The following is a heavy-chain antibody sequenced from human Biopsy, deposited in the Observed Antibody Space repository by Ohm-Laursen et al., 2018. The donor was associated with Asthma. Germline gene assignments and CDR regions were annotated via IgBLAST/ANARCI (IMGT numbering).Heavy chain of an antibody. Sequence: TLSLTCAVSGGSISSGGYWTWIRQPPGKGLEWIGYISHSGSTYFNPSLESRVTISLDRTKSQFSLKLSSVTAADTALYYCARAQAAQYYYGMDVWGQGTTVIVSS. J-gene: IGHJ6*02. CDR2: ISHSGST. V-gene: IGHV4-30-2*01. CDR1: GGSISSGGY. CDR3: ARAQAAQYYYGMDV. D-gene: IGHD6-6*01.